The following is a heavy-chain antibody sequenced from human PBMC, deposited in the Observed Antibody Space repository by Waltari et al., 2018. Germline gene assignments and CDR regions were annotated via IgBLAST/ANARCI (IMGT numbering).Heavy chain of an antibody. Sequence: QVQLQESGPGLVKPSETLSLTCAVSGYSISSGYYWGWIRQPPGQGLEWIGSIYHSGSTYYNPSLKSRVTISVDTSKNQFSLKLSSVTAADTAVYYCARLSRGTRGFDYWGQGTLVTVSS. J-gene: IGHJ4*02. V-gene: IGHV4-38-2*01. D-gene: IGHD3-10*01. CDR3: ARLSRGTRGFDY. CDR1: GYSISSGYY. CDR2: IYHSGST.